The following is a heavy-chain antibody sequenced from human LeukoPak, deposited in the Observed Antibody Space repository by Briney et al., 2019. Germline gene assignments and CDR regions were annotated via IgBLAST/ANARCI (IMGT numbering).Heavy chain of an antibody. Sequence: ASVKVSCKSSGCTFTGYYMHWVRQAPGQGLEWMGRINPNSGGTNYAQKFQGRVTMTRDTSISAAYMELSRLRSDDTAVYYCARVQQWLVHDLWGRGTLVTVSS. CDR3: ARVQQWLVHDL. V-gene: IGHV1-2*06. J-gene: IGHJ2*01. D-gene: IGHD6-19*01. CDR1: GCTFTGYY. CDR2: INPNSGGT.